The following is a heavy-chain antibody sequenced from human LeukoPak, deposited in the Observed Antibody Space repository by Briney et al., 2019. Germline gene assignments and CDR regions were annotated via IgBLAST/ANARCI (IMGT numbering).Heavy chain of an antibody. CDR1: GFSFSSYA. CDR2: ISGSGGTT. D-gene: IGHD3-22*01. Sequence: GGSLRLSCAASGFSFSSYAMSWVRQAPGKGLECVSGISGSGGTTYYADSVKGRFTISRDNAKNTLYLQMNSLRAEDTAVYYCARSMIFPPDSFVYWGQGALVTVSS. CDR3: ARSMIFPPDSFVY. V-gene: IGHV3-23*01. J-gene: IGHJ4*02.